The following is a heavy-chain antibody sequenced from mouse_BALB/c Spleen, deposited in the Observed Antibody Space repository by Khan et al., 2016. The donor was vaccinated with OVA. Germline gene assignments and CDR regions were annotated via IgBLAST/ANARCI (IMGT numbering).Heavy chain of an antibody. CDR3: ARLKDI. Sequence: QMQLEESGPGLVAPSQSLSISCTVSGFSLTSYGVHWVRQPPGQGLEWLGVIWAGGSTNYYSDLMSRLSISKDNSKSQVFLKMISLQTDDTAMYYCARLKDIWGQGTTLTVSS. J-gene: IGHJ2*01. CDR1: GFSLTSYG. CDR2: IWAGGST. V-gene: IGHV2-9*02. D-gene: IGHD1-3*01.